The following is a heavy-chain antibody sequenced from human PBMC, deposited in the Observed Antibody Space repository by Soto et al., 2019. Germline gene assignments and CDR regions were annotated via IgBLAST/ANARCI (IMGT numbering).Heavy chain of an antibody. CDR1: GYSFTSYG. D-gene: IGHD3-22*01. V-gene: IGHV1-18*01. CDR3: ASLRSGYYYHDAFDI. J-gene: IGHJ3*02. CDR2: ISAYNGNT. Sequence: QVQLVQSGAEVKKPGASVKVSCKASGYSFTSYGISWVRQAPGQGLEWMGWISAYNGNTNYAQKLQGRVTMTTVTSTSTAYMELRSLRSDDTAVYYCASLRSGYYYHDAFDIWGQGTMVTVSS.